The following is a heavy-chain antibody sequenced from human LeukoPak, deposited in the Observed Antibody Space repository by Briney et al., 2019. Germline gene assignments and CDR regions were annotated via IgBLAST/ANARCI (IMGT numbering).Heavy chain of an antibody. J-gene: IGHJ4*02. CDR3: ARARLTTAFDY. Sequence: SETLSLTCTVSGGSISSCGYYWSWIRQHPGKGLEWIGYIYYSGSTYYNPSLKSRVTISVDTSKNQFSLKLSSVTAADTAVYYCARARLTTAFDYWGQGTLVTVSS. V-gene: IGHV4-31*03. CDR1: GGSISSCGYY. CDR2: IYYSGST. D-gene: IGHD4-17*01.